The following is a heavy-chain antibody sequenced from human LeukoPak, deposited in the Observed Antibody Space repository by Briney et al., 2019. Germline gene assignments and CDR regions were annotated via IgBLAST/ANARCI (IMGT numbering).Heavy chain of an antibody. V-gene: IGHV1-69*13. CDR3: ARAHMVRGVISAFDC. CDR1: GGTFSSYA. J-gene: IGHJ4*02. D-gene: IGHD3-10*01. CDR2: NIPIFGTA. Sequence: SVKVSCKASGGTFSSYAISWVRQAPGQGLEWMGGNIPIFGTANYAQKFQGRVTITADESTSTAYMELSSLRSEDTAVYYCARAHMVRGVISAFDCWGQGTLVTVSS.